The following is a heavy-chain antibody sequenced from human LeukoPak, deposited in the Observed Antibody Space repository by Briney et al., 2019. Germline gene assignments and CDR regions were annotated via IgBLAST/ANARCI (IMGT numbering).Heavy chain of an antibody. CDR2: IYHSGST. J-gene: IGHJ4*02. Sequence: SQTLSLTCAVSGGSISSGGYSWSWIRQPPGKGLEWIGYIYHSGSTYYNPSLKSRVTISVDRSKNQFSLKLSSVTAADTAVYYCARSAYQPYYFDYWGQGTLVTVSS. CDR1: GGSISSGGYS. V-gene: IGHV4-30-2*02. CDR3: ARSAYQPYYFDY.